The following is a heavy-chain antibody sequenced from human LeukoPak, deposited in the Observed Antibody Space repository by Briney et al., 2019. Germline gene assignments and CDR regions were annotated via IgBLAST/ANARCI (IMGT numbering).Heavy chain of an antibody. V-gene: IGHV4-34*01. CDR3: ARRRGGSTPVWFDSYYYMDV. Sequence: SETLSLTCAVYGGSFSGYYWSWIRQPPGKGLEWIGEINHSGSTNYNPSLKSRVTISVDTSKNQFSLKLSSVTAADTAVYYCARRRGGSTPVWFDSYYYMDVWGKGTTVTVSS. D-gene: IGHD2-2*01. J-gene: IGHJ6*03. CDR2: INHSGST. CDR1: GGSFSGYY.